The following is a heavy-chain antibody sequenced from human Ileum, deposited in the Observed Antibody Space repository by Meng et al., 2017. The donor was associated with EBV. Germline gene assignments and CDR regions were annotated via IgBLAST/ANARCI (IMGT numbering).Heavy chain of an antibody. CDR2: FYEGTT. CDR3: AKGGQWDPLDS. Sequence: HVPIEDSGPGLVKPSGSLLLTCDVAGVSISGKQWRWIRQSPVKGLEWIGFFYEGTTNYNPSLKSRVTIAAGPANNHISLRLSSVTSADTAVYYCAKGGQWDPLDSWGRGILVTVSS. V-gene: IGHV4-59*01. D-gene: IGHD1-26*01. J-gene: IGHJ4*02. CDR1: GVSISGKQ.